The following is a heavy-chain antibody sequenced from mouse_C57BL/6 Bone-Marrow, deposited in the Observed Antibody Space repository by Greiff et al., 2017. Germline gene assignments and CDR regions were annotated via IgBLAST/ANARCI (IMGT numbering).Heavy chain of an antibody. Sequence: VNVVESGGGLVQPGGSLKLSCAASGFPFSDYYMYWVRQTPEKRLEWVAYISNGGGSTYYPDTVKGRFTISRDNAKNTLYLQMSRLKSEDTAMYYCARELEGAMDYWGQGTSVTVSS. CDR2: ISNGGGST. V-gene: IGHV5-12*01. J-gene: IGHJ4*01. D-gene: IGHD4-1*01. CDR1: GFPFSDYY. CDR3: ARELEGAMDY.